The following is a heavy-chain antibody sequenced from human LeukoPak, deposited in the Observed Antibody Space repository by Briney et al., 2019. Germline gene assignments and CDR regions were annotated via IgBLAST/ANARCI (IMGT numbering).Heavy chain of an antibody. CDR2: ISSSRTYI. CDR1: TFTFSNYS. V-gene: IGHV3-21*01. CDR3: ARAKSDMVRGVIYY. J-gene: IGHJ4*02. Sequence: PGGSLRLSCAASTFTFSNYSISWVRQAPGKGLEWVSSISSSRTYIYYADSLKGRFTISRDNAKNSLYLQMNSLRAEDTAVYYCARAKSDMVRGVIYYWGQGTLVTVSS. D-gene: IGHD3-10*01.